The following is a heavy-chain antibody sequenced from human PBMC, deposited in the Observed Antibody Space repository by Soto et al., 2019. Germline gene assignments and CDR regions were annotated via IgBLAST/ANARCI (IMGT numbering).Heavy chain of an antibody. Sequence: QVQLVESGGGVVQPGRSLRLSCAASGFTFSSYGMHWVRQAPGKGLEWVAVISYDGSNNYYADSVKGRFTISRDNSKNTLYLQMNSLRAEDTAVYYCAKDFDYWGQGTLVTVSS. CDR3: AKDFDY. CDR1: GFTFSSYG. V-gene: IGHV3-30*18. J-gene: IGHJ4*02. CDR2: ISYDGSNN.